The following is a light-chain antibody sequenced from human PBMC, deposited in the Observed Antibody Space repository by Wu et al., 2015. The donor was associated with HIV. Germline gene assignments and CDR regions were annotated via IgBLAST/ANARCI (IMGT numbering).Light chain of an antibody. Sequence: DIQMTQSPSSLSASVGDGVTITCRASQPISNYLSWYQWKPGKAPKLLIYTVSNLQSRVPSRFSGSGSGTDFTLTISSLQPDDFATYYCQQSYSIPITFGGGTKVEIK. J-gene: IGKJ4*01. CDR3: QQSYSIPIT. CDR2: TVS. CDR1: QPISNY. V-gene: IGKV1-39*01.